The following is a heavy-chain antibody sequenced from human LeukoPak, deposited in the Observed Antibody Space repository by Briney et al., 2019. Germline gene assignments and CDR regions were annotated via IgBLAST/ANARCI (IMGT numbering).Heavy chain of an antibody. D-gene: IGHD3-22*01. J-gene: IGHJ4*02. V-gene: IGHV3-21*01. CDR3: ARVTYYYDSSGFRTFDY. CDR2: ISSSSSYI. CDR1: GFTFSSYS. Sequence: PGGSLRLSCAASGFTFSSYSMNWVRQAPGKGLEWVSSISSSSSYIYYADSVKGRFTISRDNAKNSLYLQMNSLRAEDTAVYYGARVTYYYDSSGFRTFDYWDQGTLVTVSS.